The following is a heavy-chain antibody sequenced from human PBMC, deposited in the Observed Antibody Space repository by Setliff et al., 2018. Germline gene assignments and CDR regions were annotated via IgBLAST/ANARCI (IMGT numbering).Heavy chain of an antibody. CDR3: AKEASSGWYFDY. CDR1: GGSINSYY. J-gene: IGHJ4*02. Sequence: PSETLSLTCTVSGGSINSYYWSWIRQPAGKGLEWIGRMYTSETTNYNPSLKIRVTMSVDTSKNQFSLNLCSVTAADTAVYYCAKEASSGWYFDYWGQGTLVTVSS. D-gene: IGHD6-19*01. V-gene: IGHV4-4*07. CDR2: MYTSETT.